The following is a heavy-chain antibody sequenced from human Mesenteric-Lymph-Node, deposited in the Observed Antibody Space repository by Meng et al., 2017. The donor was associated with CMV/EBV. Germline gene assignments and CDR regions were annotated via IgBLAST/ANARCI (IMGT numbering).Heavy chain of an antibody. CDR2: INHSGST. CDR3: ARKKVCYDY. J-gene: IGHJ4*02. V-gene: IGHV4-34*01. CDR1: GGSFGGYY. D-gene: IGHD5-12*01. Sequence: LSLTCAVYGGSFGGYYWSWIRQPPGKGLEWIGEINHSGSTNYNPSLKSRVTISVDTSKNQFSLKLSSVTAADTAVYYCARKKVCYDYWGQGTLVTVSS.